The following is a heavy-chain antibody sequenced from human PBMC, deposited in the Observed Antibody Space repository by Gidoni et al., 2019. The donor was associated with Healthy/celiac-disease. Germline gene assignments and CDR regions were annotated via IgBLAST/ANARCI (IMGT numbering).Heavy chain of an antibody. CDR1: GFTFGSYA. D-gene: IGHD3-22*01. CDR2: ISYDGSNK. J-gene: IGHJ4*02. V-gene: IGHV3-30-3*01. CDR3: ARDFYDSSGYYLRRAFDY. Sequence: QVQLVESGGGVVQPGRSLRLSCAASGFTFGSYAMHGVRQAPGKGLEWVAVISYDGSNKYYADSVKGRFTISRDNSKNTLYLQMNSLRAEDTAVYYCARDFYDSSGYYLRRAFDYWGQGTLVTVSS.